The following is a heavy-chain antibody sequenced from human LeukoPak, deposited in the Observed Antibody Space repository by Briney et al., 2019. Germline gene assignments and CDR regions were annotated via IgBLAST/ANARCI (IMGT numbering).Heavy chain of an antibody. CDR2: INPNSGDT. Sequence: ASVKVSCKASGYTFTGYYMHWVRQAPGQGLEWMGWINPNSGDTNYAQKFQGRVTMTRDTSISTAYMEMSRLTSDDTAVYYCARAVKSRYTSGWYIVDYWGQGTLVTVSS. J-gene: IGHJ4*02. V-gene: IGHV1-2*02. CDR3: ARAVKSRYTSGWYIVDY. CDR1: GYTFTGYY. D-gene: IGHD6-19*01.